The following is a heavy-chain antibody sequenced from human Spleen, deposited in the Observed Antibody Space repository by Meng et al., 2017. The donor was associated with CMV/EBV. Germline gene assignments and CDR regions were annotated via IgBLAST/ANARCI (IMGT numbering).Heavy chain of an antibody. D-gene: IGHD3-3*01. CDR1: GGSISSYY. CDR3: ASLYYDFWSGYYEDRGYFDY. V-gene: IGHV4-59*01. J-gene: IGHJ4*02. CDR2: IYYSGST. Sequence: SETLSLTCTVSGGSISSYYWSWIRQPPGKGLEWIGYIYYSGSTNYNPSLKSRVTISVDTSKNQFSLKLRSVTAADTAVYYCASLYYDFWSGYYEDRGYFDYWGQGTLVTVSS.